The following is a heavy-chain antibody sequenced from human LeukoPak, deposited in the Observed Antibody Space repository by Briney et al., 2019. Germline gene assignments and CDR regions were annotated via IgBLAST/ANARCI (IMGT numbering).Heavy chain of an antibody. V-gene: IGHV4-34*01. Sequence: SETLSLTCAVYGGSFSGYYWSWIRQPLGKGLEWIGEIYHSGSTDYNPSLKSRVTISVDTSKNQFSLKLSSVTAADTAVYYCARGGSVRWSLYGDYPSRYYDAFDIWGQGTMVTVSS. CDR2: IYHSGST. CDR3: ARGGSVRWSLYGDYPSRYYDAFDI. D-gene: IGHD4-17*01. J-gene: IGHJ3*02. CDR1: GGSFSGYY.